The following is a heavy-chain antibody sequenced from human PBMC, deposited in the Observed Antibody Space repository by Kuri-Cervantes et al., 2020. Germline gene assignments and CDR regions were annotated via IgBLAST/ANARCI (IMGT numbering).Heavy chain of an antibody. CDR3: ARDQDSSGYYYPPYFDY. Sequence: GESLKISCAASGFTFSSYSMNWVRQAPGKGLEWVSYISSSSSTIYYADSVKGRFTISRDNAKNSLYLQMNSLRAEDTAVYYCARDQDSSGYYYPPYFDYWGQGTLVTVSS. V-gene: IGHV3-48*04. CDR1: GFTFSSYS. CDR2: ISSSSSTI. D-gene: IGHD3-22*01. J-gene: IGHJ4*02.